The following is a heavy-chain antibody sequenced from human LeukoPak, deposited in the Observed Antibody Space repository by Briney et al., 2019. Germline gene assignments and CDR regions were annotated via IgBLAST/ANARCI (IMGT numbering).Heavy chain of an antibody. CDR3: ARDIVLIAVAVRGSFDI. CDR2: INWNGGST. D-gene: IGHD6-19*01. Sequence: GGSLRLSCAASGFPFDDYGMNWVRQVPGKGLEWVSGINWNGGSTGYADSVKGRFTISRDNAKNSLYLQMNSLRAEDTALYYCARDIVLIAVAVRGSFDIWGQGKMVTVSS. V-gene: IGHV3-20*04. J-gene: IGHJ3*02. CDR1: GFPFDDYG.